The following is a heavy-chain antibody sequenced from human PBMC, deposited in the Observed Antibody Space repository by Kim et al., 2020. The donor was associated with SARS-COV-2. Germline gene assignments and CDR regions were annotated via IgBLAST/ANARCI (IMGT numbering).Heavy chain of an antibody. V-gene: IGHV3-23*01. Sequence: TYSADSGKGRFTISRDNSKNTLYLQMNSLRAEDTAVYYCAKDWTGGEDDYWGQGTLVTVSS. J-gene: IGHJ4*02. CDR3: AKDWTGGEDDY. CDR2: T. D-gene: IGHD3-16*01.